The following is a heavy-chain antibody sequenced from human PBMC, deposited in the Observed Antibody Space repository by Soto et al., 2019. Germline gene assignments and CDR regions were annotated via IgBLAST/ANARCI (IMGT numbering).Heavy chain of an antibody. Sequence: QVQLVQSGTEVKKPGSSVKVSCKASGGTFRNYPINWVRQAPGQGLEWMGSIFPLTDIPDYAQNFQARLTISWDKSTSTAYMELSSLTSDNTVMYFCARAPLVVLNYFESWGQGTLVTVSS. CDR3: ARAPLVVLNYFES. CDR1: GGTFRNYP. J-gene: IGHJ4*02. V-gene: IGHV1-69*02. CDR2: IFPLTDIP.